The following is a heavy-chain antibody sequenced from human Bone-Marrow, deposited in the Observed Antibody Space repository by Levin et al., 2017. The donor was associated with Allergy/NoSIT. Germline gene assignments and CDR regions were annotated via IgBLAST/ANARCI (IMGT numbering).Heavy chain of an antibody. Sequence: KISCKASGGTFSSYAISWVRQAPGQGLEWMGGIIPIFGTANYAQKFQGRVTITADKSTSTAYMELSSLRSEDTAVYYCARLYYDFWSGSKGRYYYMDVWGKGTTVTVSS. V-gene: IGHV1-69*06. CDR3: ARLYYDFWSGSKGRYYYMDV. CDR2: IIPIFGTA. CDR1: GGTFSSYA. D-gene: IGHD3-3*01. J-gene: IGHJ6*03.